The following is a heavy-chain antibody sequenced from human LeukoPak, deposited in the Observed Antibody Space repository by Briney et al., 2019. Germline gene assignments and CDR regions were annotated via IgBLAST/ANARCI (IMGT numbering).Heavy chain of an antibody. V-gene: IGHV3-30*04. CDR2: ISYDGSNK. J-gene: IGHJ4*02. CDR1: GFTFSSYA. CDR3: ARDRAGNQNYFDY. D-gene: IGHD1-14*01. Sequence: GRSLRLSCAASGFTFSSYAMHWVRQAPGKGLEWVAVISYDGSNKYYADSAKGRFTISRDNSKNTLYLQMNSLRAEDTAVYYCARDRAGNQNYFDYWGQGTVVSVSS.